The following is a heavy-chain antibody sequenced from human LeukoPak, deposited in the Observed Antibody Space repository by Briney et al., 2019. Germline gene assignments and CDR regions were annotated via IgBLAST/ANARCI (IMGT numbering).Heavy chain of an antibody. D-gene: IGHD4-17*01. Sequence: TSETLSLTCAVYGGSFSGYYWSWIRQPPGKGLEWIGEINHSGSTNYNPSLKSRVTISVDTSKNQFSLKLSSVTAADTAVYYCARDHYGHFDYWGQGTLVTVSS. CDR1: GGSFSGYY. V-gene: IGHV4-34*01. CDR2: INHSGST. J-gene: IGHJ4*02. CDR3: ARDHYGHFDY.